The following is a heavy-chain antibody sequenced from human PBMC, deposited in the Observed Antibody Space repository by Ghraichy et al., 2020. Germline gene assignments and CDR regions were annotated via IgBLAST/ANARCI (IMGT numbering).Heavy chain of an antibody. CDR1: GYTFTSYG. V-gene: IGHV1-18*04. J-gene: IGHJ6*02. CDR3: ATRPHYGDYDYYYYGMDV. Sequence: ASVKVSCKASGYTFTSYGISWVRQAPGQGLEWMGWISAYNGNTNYAQKLQGRVTMTTDTSTSTAYMELRSLRSDDTAVYYCATRPHYGDYDYYYYGMDVWGQGTTVTVSS. CDR2: ISAYNGNT. D-gene: IGHD4-17*01.